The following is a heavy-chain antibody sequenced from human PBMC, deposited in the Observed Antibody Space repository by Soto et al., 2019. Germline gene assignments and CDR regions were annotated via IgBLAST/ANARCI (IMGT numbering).Heavy chain of an antibody. Sequence: GGSLRLSCVASGFTFNSYCMHWVRQAPGEGLEWVAVIWYDGSNKYYADSVKGRFTISRDNSKNTLYLQMNSLRAEDTAVYYCARSIVVVPAATATHMDVWGKGTTVTVSS. D-gene: IGHD2-2*01. V-gene: IGHV3-33*01. J-gene: IGHJ6*03. CDR3: ARSIVVVPAATATHMDV. CDR1: GFTFNSYC. CDR2: IWYDGSNK.